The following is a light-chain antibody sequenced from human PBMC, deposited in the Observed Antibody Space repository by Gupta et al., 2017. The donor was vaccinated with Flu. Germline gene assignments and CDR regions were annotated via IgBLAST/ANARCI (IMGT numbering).Light chain of an antibody. CDR2: DDD. V-gene: IGLV6-57*03. Sequence: NFFLTHSHPVSEYPGQTVTISCTRNSGTIVNNYVLWYQQRPGRAPTIVIYDDDNRPPGVPDRFSGSIYGSSTSASITRSRLEGEDDYYYACQYYGSDGSVFGGGTKVTVL. CDR3: QYYGSDGSV. CDR1: SGTIVNNY. J-gene: IGLJ2*01.